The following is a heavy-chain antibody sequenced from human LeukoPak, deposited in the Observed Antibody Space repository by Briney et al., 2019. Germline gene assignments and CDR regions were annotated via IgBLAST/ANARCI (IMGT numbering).Heavy chain of an antibody. CDR2: IRSKAYGGTT. CDR1: GFTFGDYV. CDR3: TRDQGIAAATTADYYGMDV. J-gene: IGHJ6*02. D-gene: IGHD6-13*01. V-gene: IGHV3-49*03. Sequence: GGSLRLSCTASGFTFGDYVMSWFRQAPGKGLEWVGFIRSKAYGGTTEYAASVKGRFTISRDDSKSIAYLQMNSLKTEDTAVYYCTRDQGIAAATTADYYGMDVWGQGTTVTVSS.